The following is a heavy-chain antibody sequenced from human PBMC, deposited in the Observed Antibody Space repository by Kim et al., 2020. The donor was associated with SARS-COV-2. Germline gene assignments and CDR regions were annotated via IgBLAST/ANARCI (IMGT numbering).Heavy chain of an antibody. CDR3: ARDESGSFQFYYSYGLDV. D-gene: IGHD1-26*01. CDR2: ISAYNGNT. CDR1: GYTFNNYG. Sequence: ASVKVSCKTSGYTFNNYGISWVRQAPGQGLEWLGWISAYNGNTKYAEKLQGRVTMTTDTFTSTAYMELRSLTSDDTAVYYCARDESGSFQFYYSYGLDVWGQGTTVTVSS. J-gene: IGHJ6*02. V-gene: IGHV1-18*01.